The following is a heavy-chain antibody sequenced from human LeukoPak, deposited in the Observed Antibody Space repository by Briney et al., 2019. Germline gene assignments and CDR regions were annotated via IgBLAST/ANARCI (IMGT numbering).Heavy chain of an antibody. CDR1: GFTFSSYS. D-gene: IGHD2-2*01. Sequence: GGSLRLSCAASGFTFSSYSMNWVRQAPGKGLEWVTSISSSSSYIYYADSVKGRFTISRDNAKNSLYLQMNSLRAEDTAVYYCAGDNVVVPAAFDWGQGTLVTVSS. CDR2: ISSSSSYI. V-gene: IGHV3-21*01. J-gene: IGHJ4*02. CDR3: AGDNVVVPAAFD.